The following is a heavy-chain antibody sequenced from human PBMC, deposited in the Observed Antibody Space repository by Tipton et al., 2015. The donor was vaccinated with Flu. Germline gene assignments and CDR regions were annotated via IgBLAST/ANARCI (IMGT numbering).Heavy chain of an antibody. J-gene: IGHJ4*02. D-gene: IGHD3-16*01. Sequence: SLRLSCTASGFIFSNYWMSWVRQAPGKGLEWVADIKQDESEKYYVDSVKGRFIISRDNAKNSLYLDMNSLRAGDTGVYYCARDGANLAFWGQGTLVTVS. CDR1: GFIFSNYW. CDR2: IKQDESEK. CDR3: ARDGANLAF. V-gene: IGHV3-7*01.